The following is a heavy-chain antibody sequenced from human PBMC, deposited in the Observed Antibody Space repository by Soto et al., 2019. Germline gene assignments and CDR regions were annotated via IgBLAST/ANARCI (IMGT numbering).Heavy chain of an antibody. CDR2: ISAYNGNT. CDR3: ARDPPYSSGWYAGFDP. CDR1: GYTFTSYG. D-gene: IGHD6-19*01. V-gene: IGHV1-18*01. Sequence: GASVKVACKASGYTFTSYGISWVLQAPGQGLEWMGWISAYNGNTNYAQKLQGRVTMTTDTSTSTAYMELRSLRSDDTAVYYCARDPPYSSGWYAGFDPWGQGTLVTVSS. J-gene: IGHJ5*02.